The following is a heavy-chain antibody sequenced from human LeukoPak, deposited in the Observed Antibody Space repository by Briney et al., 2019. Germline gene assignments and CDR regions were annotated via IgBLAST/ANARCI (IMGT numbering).Heavy chain of an antibody. CDR2: ISSSSTTI. V-gene: IGHV3-48*04. D-gene: IGHD2-21*01. CDR1: GFAFGTYS. CDR3: ATPALYCGGDCFAT. J-gene: IGHJ5*02. Sequence: GGSLRLSCAASGFAFGTYSMNWVRQAPGRGPECVSYISSSSTTIHYTDSVKGRFTISRDNARNTLYLQMNSLRVEDTAVYYCATPALYCGGDCFATWGRGTLATVSS.